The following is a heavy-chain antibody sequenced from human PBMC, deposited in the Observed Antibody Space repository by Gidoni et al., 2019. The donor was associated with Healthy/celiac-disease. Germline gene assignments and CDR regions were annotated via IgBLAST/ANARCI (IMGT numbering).Heavy chain of an antibody. D-gene: IGHD2-21*01. CDR1: GFTVSSNY. V-gene: IGHV3-66*01. CDR3: ARGLDGYSWDYFDY. CDR2: IYSGGST. J-gene: IGHJ4*02. Sequence: EVQLVESGGGLVQPGGSLRLSCAASGFTVSSNYMSWVRQAPGKGLEWVSVIYSGGSTYYADSVKGRFTISRDNSKNTLYLQMNSLRAEDTAVYYCARGLDGYSWDYFDYWGQGTLVTVSS.